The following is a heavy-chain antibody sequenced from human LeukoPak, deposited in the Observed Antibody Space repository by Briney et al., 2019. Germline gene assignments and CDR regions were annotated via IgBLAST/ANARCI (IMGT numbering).Heavy chain of an antibody. CDR3: ARAIGSGSPYYYYYGMDV. J-gene: IGHJ6*02. D-gene: IGHD3-10*01. CDR1: GFTFSSYD. CDR2: IGTAGDT. Sequence: GGSLRLSCAASGFTFSSYDMHWARQATGKGLEWVSAIGTAGDTYYPGSVKGRFTISRENAKNSLYLQMNSLRAGDTAVYYCARAIGSGSPYYYYYGMDVWGQGTTVTVSS. V-gene: IGHV3-13*01.